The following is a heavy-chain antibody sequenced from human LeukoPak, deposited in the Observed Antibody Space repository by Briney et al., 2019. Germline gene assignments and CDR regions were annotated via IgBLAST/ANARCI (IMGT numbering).Heavy chain of an antibody. D-gene: IGHD6-13*01. Sequence: SETLSLTCTVSGASVATGDYYWTWIRQPAGKTLEWIGRIYSSGYTVYSPSLKSRVTISLDTSKNQFSLTLNSVTDADTAVYYCARHPTTIAAAGTILLYYYYMDVWGKGTTVTVSS. CDR3: ARHPTTIAAAGTILLYYYYMDV. J-gene: IGHJ6*03. CDR2: IYSSGYT. CDR1: GASVATGDYY. V-gene: IGHV4-61*02.